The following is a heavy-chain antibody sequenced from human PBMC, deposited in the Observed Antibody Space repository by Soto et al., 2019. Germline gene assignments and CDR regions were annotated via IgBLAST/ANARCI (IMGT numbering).Heavy chain of an antibody. CDR2: IYYSGST. D-gene: IGHD3-9*01. CDR3: ARDSGSLRYFDWLPGAHFDY. V-gene: IGHV4-30-4*01. Sequence: QVQLQESGPGLVKPSQTLSLTCTVSGGSISSGDYYWSWIRQPPGKGLEWIGYIYYSGSTYYNPSLKSRVTISVDTAKNQFSLKLSSVSAADTAVYYCARDSGSLRYFDWLPGAHFDYWGQGTLVTVSS. J-gene: IGHJ4*02. CDR1: GGSISSGDYY.